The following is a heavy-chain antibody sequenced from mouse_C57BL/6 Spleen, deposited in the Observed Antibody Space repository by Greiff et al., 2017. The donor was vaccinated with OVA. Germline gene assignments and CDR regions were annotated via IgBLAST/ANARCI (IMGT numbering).Heavy chain of an antibody. D-gene: IGHD1-1*01. Sequence: QVQLQQPGAELVRPGSSVKLSCKASGYTFTSYWMHWVKQRPIQGLEWIGNIDPSDSETHYNQKFKDKATLTVDKSSSTASMQLSSLTSEDSAVYYCARPHYYGSSYNYAMDYWGQGTSVTVSS. CDR1: GYTFTSYW. CDR3: ARPHYYGSSYNYAMDY. V-gene: IGHV1-52*01. J-gene: IGHJ4*01. CDR2: IDPSDSET.